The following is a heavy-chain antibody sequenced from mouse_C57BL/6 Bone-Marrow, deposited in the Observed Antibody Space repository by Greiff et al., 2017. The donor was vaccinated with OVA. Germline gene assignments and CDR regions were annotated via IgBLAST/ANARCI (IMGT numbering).Heavy chain of an antibody. D-gene: IGHD2-3*01. Sequence: VKLMESGPGILQSSQTLSLTCSFSGFSLSTSGMGVSWIRQPSGKGLEWLAHIYWDDDKRYNPSLKSRLTISKDTSRNQVFLKITSVDTADTATYYCARREGYDPLWYFDVWGTGTTVTVSS. CDR1: GFSLSTSGMG. J-gene: IGHJ1*03. CDR3: ARREGYDPLWYFDV. CDR2: IYWDDDK. V-gene: IGHV8-12*01.